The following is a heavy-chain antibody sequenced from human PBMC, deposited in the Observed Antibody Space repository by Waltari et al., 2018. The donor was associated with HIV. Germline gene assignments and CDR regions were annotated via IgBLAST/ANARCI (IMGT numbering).Heavy chain of an antibody. CDR1: GYTFTTFY. CDR2: INPRGGRT. V-gene: IGHV1-46*01. CDR3: ARSPQTESSGFYYIQYYYYGMDV. Sequence: QVQLVQSGAEVKKPGASVKLSCKTSGYTFTTFYMHWLRQAPRQGLEWMGIINPRGGRTTSRQKFQGRVTMTRAQSPSTVYIELSSLRSEDTAVYYCARSPQTESSGFYYIQYYYYGMDVWGQGTTVTVSS. D-gene: IGHD3-22*01. J-gene: IGHJ6*02.